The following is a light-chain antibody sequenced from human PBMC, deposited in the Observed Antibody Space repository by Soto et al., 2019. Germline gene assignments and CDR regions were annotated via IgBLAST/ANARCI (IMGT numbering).Light chain of an antibody. CDR2: DVT. CDR1: SRDVGGYVY. J-gene: IGLJ1*01. CDR3: SSYTTSSSYV. V-gene: IGLV2-14*01. Sequence: QSVLTQPASVSGSPGQSFTISCTGTSRDVGGYVYVSWYQQHPGKAPKLVIYDVTSRPSGVSYRFSGSKSGKTASLTISGLQAEDEADYYCSSYTTSSSYVFGTWTKVTVL.